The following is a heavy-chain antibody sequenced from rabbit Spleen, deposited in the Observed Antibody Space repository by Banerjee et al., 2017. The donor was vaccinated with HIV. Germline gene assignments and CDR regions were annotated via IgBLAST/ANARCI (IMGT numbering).Heavy chain of an antibody. Sequence: QEQLVESGGGLVQPEGSLTLTCTASGFSFSSGQYMCWVRQAPGKGLEWIGCIYTGSGNTYYASWAKGRFTISETSSTTVTLQMTSLTVADTATHFCARSYGGNGGWSLYLWGPGTLVTVS. V-gene: IGHV1S45*01. J-gene: IGHJ4*01. CDR3: ARSYGGNGGWSLYL. CDR2: IYTGSGNT. D-gene: IGHD4-2*01. CDR1: GFSFSSGQY.